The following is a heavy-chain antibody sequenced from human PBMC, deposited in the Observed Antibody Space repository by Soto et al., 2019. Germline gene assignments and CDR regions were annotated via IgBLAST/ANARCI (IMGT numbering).Heavy chain of an antibody. Sequence: EVQLVESGGGLVKPGGSLRLSCAASGFTFSTCSMNWVRQAPGKGLEWVSSISSSSSNIYYANSVKGRFTISRDTAKNALFLQINSLRPDNTAVYYCARDNGYDADTPEYWCQGTLVTVSS. CDR2: ISSSSSNI. D-gene: IGHD5-12*01. J-gene: IGHJ4*02. V-gene: IGHV3-21*02. CDR3: ARDNGYDADTPEY. CDR1: GFTFSTCS.